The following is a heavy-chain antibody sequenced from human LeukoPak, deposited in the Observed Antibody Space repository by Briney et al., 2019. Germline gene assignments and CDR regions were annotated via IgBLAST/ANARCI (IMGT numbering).Heavy chain of an antibody. Sequence: PGGSLRLSCAASGFTFSRYWMHWVRQAPGKGLVWVSRINSDGSNTSYADSVQGRFTISRDNAKNTLYLQMNSLRAEDTAVYYCASARIVPYYYYMDVWGKGTTVTVSS. CDR2: INSDGSNT. D-gene: IGHD2-15*01. CDR3: ASARIVPYYYYMDV. J-gene: IGHJ6*03. V-gene: IGHV3-74*01. CDR1: GFTFSRYW.